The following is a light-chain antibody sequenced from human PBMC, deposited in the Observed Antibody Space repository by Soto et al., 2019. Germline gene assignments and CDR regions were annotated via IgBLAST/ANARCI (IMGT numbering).Light chain of an antibody. J-gene: IGKJ4*01. Sequence: EIVLTRSPGTLSVSPGHRATLSCRASQSVSINLAWYQQKRDQVPRLLIYDASSRATGIPARFSGSGSGTDFTLTISSLEPEDFAVYYCQQHSNWPLTFGGGTKVDIK. CDR3: QQHSNWPLT. CDR2: DAS. CDR1: QSVSIN. V-gene: IGKV3-11*01.